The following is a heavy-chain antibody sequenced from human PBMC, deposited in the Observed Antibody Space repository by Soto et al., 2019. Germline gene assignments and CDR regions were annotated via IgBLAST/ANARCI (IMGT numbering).Heavy chain of an antibody. J-gene: IGHJ1*01. V-gene: IGHV3-23*01. CDR1: GFTFTSYA. Sequence: EVQLLESGGGLVQPGESLRLSCAASGFTFTSYAMTWVHQAPGKGLEWVSTIGGSGGTTYYADSVKGRFTISRDNSMNTLYLQMNSLRAEDTAVYYCAKGLGDYVGYFQHWGQGTLVTVSS. CDR2: IGGSGGTT. CDR3: AKGLGDYVGYFQH. D-gene: IGHD4-17*01.